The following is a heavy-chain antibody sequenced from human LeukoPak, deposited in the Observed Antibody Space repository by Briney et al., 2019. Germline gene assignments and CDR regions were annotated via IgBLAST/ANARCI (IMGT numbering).Heavy chain of an antibody. CDR1: GGSISSGSYY. J-gene: IGHJ3*02. CDR3: AREGQDTAMVTDAFDI. Sequence: PSQTLSLTCTVSGGSISSGSYYWSWIRQPAGKGLEWIGRIYTSGSTNYNPSLKSRVTISVDTSKNQFSLKLSSVTAADTAVYYCAREGQDTAMVTDAFDIWGQGTMVTVSS. D-gene: IGHD5-18*01. CDR2: IYTSGST. V-gene: IGHV4-61*02.